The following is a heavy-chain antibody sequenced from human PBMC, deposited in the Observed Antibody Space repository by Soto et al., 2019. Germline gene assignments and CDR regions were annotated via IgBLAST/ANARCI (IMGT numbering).Heavy chain of an antibody. CDR3: ARITSSWYNSRLAA. Sequence: QITLKESGPTLVKPTQTLTLTCTFSGLSLSTSGVGVGWIRQPPAKALEWLALIYWDDDKRYSPSLKTRLTITKDTSKNQVVLTRTNMDPVDTATYYCARITSSWYNSRLAAWGQGTLVAVSS. CDR2: IYWDDDK. V-gene: IGHV2-5*02. CDR1: GLSLSTSGVG. D-gene: IGHD6-13*01. J-gene: IGHJ5*02.